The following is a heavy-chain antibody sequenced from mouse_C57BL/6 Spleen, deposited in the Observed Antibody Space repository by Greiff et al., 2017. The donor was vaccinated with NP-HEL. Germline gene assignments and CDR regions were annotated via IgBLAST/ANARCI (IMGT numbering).Heavy chain of an antibody. Sequence: VQLKQSVAELVRPGASVKLSCTASGFNIKNTYMHWVKQRPEQGLEWIGRIDPANGNTKYAPKFQGKATITADTSSNTAYLQLSSLTSEDTAIYYCARGIYDGYPDWYFDVWGTGTTVTVSS. CDR2: IDPANGNT. V-gene: IGHV14-3*01. CDR3: ARGIYDGYPDWYFDV. CDR1: GFNIKNTY. J-gene: IGHJ1*03. D-gene: IGHD2-3*01.